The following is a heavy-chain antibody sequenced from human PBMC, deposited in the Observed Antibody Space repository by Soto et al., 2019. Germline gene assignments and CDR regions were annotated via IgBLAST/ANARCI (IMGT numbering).Heavy chain of an antibody. Sequence: PGGSLRLSCAAAGFTFSSYGRRWVRQAPGKGLQWLAVISYDGNNKYYADSVEGRFTISRGNSKNTVYLQMNSLRLEDTAVYYCARGPSYSDSYFDHWGQGTLVTVSS. CDR3: ARGPSYSDSYFDH. CDR2: ISYDGNNK. CDR1: GFTFSSYG. J-gene: IGHJ4*02. D-gene: IGHD4-17*01. V-gene: IGHV3-30*03.